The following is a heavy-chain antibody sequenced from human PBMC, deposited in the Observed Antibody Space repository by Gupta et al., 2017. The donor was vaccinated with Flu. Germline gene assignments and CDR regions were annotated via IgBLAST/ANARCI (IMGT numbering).Heavy chain of an antibody. Sequence: EVQLLESGGGLAQPGGSLRLSCATSGFPFTNYAMRWVRQAPGKGLEWVSTVRGGGSNRYYADSVKGRFTISGDSSKKTVYLQMNRLRVEDTAVYYCAKGANLAFEIWGQGTMVTVSS. V-gene: IGHV3-23*01. CDR1: GFPFTNYA. CDR3: AKGANLAFEI. CDR2: VRGGGSNR. J-gene: IGHJ3*02.